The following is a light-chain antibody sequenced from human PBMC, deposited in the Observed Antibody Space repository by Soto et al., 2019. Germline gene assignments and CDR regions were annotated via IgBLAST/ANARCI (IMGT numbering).Light chain of an antibody. J-gene: IGLJ2*01. V-gene: IGLV2-14*01. CDR3: SSFTSRSSLI. Sequence: QSALTQPASVSGCPGQSITIFCAGTIRDIGAYTLVSWYQQHPGRAPQLIIYEVRNRPSGSSFRFSGSKSGNTASLTISGLQAEDEADYYCSSFTSRSSLIFGGGTKLTVL. CDR2: EVR. CDR1: IRDIGAYTL.